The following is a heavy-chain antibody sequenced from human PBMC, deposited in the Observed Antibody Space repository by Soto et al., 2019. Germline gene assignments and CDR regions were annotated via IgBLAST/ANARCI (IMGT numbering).Heavy chain of an antibody. J-gene: IGHJ3*02. D-gene: IGHD4-17*01. CDR3: ARVGGDYVAFDI. CDR1: GGSISSGGYY. Sequence: TLSLTCTVSGGSISSGGYYWSWIRQHPGKGLEWIGYIYYSGSTYYNPSLKSQVTISVDTSKNQFSLKLSSVTAADTAVYYCARVGGDYVAFDIWGQGTMVTVSS. CDR2: IYYSGST. V-gene: IGHV4-31*01.